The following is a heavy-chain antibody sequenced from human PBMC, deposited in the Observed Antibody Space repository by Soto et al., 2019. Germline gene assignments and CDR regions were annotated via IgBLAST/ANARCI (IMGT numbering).Heavy chain of an antibody. J-gene: IGHJ4*02. CDR1: VFTFSSYA. CDR3: AIDPDSSGFNY. CDR2: ISGSGGST. V-gene: IGHV3-23*01. D-gene: IGHD3-22*01. Sequence: GGSLRLSCAASVFTFSSYAMSWVRQAPGKGLEWVSAISGSGGSTYYADSVKGRFTISRDNSKNTLYLQMNSLRAEDTAVYYCAIDPDSSGFNYWGQGTLVTVSS.